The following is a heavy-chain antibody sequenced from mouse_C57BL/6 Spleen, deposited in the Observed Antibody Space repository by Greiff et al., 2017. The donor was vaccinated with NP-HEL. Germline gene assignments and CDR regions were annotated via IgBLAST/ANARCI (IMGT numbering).Heavy chain of an antibody. J-gene: IGHJ1*03. CDR1: GYSITSGYD. V-gene: IGHV3-1*01. CDR3: ARDGNWYFDV. Sequence: EVQLQQSGPGMVKPSQSLSLTCTVTGYSITSGYDWHWIRHFPGNKLEWMGYISYSGSTNYNPSLKSRISITHDTSKNHFFLKLNSVTTEDTATYYCARDGNWYFDVWGTGTTVTVSS. CDR2: ISYSGST. D-gene: IGHD1-1*02.